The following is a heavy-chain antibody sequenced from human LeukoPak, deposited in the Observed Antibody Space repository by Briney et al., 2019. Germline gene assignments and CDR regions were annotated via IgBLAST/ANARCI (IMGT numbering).Heavy chain of an antibody. CDR3: ARLGVNWVATTYYYYYYYMDV. D-gene: IGHD5-12*01. CDR2: IYHSGST. Sequence: PSGTLSLTCVVSGGSISSSNWWSWVRQPPGKGLEWIGEIYHSGSTNYNPSLKSRVTISVDTSKNQFSLKLSSVTAADTAVYYCARLGVNWVATTYYYYYYYMDVWGKGTTVTISS. V-gene: IGHV4-4*02. CDR1: GGSISSSNW. J-gene: IGHJ6*03.